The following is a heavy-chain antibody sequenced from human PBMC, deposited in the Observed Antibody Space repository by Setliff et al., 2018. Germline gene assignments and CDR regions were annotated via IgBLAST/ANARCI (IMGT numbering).Heavy chain of an antibody. CDR2: ISYIGNT. CDR3: ARGPPGYNPYHWFDP. J-gene: IGHJ5*02. V-gene: IGHV4-61*01. D-gene: IGHD5-12*01. Sequence: SETLSLTCTVSGASVRSGPYYWSWIRQPPGKGLEWIGFISYIGNTNYNPSLKSRITISLDTSKNQFSLKVNSVTAADAAVYYCARGPPGYNPYHWFDPWGQGTLVTVSS. CDR1: GASVRSGPYY.